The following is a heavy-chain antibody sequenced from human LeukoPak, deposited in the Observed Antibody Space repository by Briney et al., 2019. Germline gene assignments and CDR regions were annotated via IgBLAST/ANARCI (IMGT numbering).Heavy chain of an antibody. V-gene: IGHV3-23*01. D-gene: IGHD2-2*01. Sequence: GGSLRLSCAASGFTFSSYAMSWVRQAPGKGLEWVSAISGSGGRTYYADSVKGRFSISRDNSKNTVYLQMNSLRAEDTAVYFCAKDAHDCGSTSCYAITGWYFDLWGRGTLVMVSS. CDR1: GFTFSSYA. CDR2: ISGSGGRT. CDR3: AKDAHDCGSTSCYAITGWYFDL. J-gene: IGHJ2*01.